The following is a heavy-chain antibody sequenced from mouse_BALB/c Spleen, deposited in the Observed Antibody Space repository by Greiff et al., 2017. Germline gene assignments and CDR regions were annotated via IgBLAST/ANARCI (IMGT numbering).Heavy chain of an antibody. CDR3: ARLYRFAY. V-gene: IGHV1-9*01. CDR2: ILPGSGST. CDR1: GYTFSSYW. Sequence: QVQLQQSGAELMKPGASVKISCKATGYTFSSYWIEWVKQRPGHGLEWIGEILPGSGSTNYNEKFKGKATFTADTSSNTAYMQLSSLTSEDSAVYYCARLYRFAYWGQGTLVTVSA. J-gene: IGHJ3*01. D-gene: IGHD2-12*01.